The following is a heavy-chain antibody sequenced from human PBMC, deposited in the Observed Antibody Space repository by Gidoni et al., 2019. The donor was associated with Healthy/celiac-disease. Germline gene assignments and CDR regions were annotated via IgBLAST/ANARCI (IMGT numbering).Heavy chain of an antibody. V-gene: IGHV4-59*08. J-gene: IGHJ4*02. Sequence: GPGLVKPSETLSLTCTVSGGSISSYYWSWIRQPPGKGLEWIGYIYYSGSTNYNPSLKSRVTISVDTSKNQFSLKLSSVTAADTAVYYCARGDGYYEGYDFDYWGQGTLVTVSS. CDR2: IYYSGST. D-gene: IGHD1-26*01. CDR3: ARGDGYYEGYDFDY. CDR1: GGSISSYY.